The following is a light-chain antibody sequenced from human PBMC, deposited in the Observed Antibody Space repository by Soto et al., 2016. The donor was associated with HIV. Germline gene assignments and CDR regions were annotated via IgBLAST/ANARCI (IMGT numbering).Light chain of an antibody. Sequence: DIQMTQSPSTLSASVGDRVTITCRASQSISAWLAWYQQKPGKAPKLLIYKASNLESGVPSRFSGSGSGTEFTLTISSLQPDDFATYFCQQYNMWWAFGQGTKVEIK. CDR3: QQYNMWWA. CDR2: KAS. V-gene: IGKV1-5*03. CDR1: QSISAW. J-gene: IGKJ1*01.